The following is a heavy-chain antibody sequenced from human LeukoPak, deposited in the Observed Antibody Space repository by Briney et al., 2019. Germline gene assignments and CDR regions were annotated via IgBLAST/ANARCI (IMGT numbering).Heavy chain of an antibody. D-gene: IGHD1-26*01. CDR2: MNPNSGNT. Sequence: GASVKVFCKASGYTFTSYDINWVRQATGQGLEWMGWMNPNSGNTGYAQKFQGRVTMTRNTSISTAYMELSSLRSEATAVYYCARCPGRGRAFDIWGQGTMVTVSS. J-gene: IGHJ3*02. CDR3: ARCPGRGRAFDI. CDR1: GYTFTSYD. V-gene: IGHV1-8*01.